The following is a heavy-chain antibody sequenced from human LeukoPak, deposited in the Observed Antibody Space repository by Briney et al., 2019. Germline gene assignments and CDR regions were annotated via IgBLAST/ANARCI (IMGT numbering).Heavy chain of an antibody. Sequence: ASVKVSCKASGGTFSNYAINWVRQAPGQGLEWMGRIIPILGITNYAQKFQGGVTITADKSTSTAYMELSGLRSEDTAIYYCARAYYNNGWLDFWGQGTLVTVSS. CDR2: IIPILGIT. V-gene: IGHV1-69*04. CDR1: GGTFSNYA. J-gene: IGHJ4*02. CDR3: ARAYYNNGWLDF. D-gene: IGHD6-19*01.